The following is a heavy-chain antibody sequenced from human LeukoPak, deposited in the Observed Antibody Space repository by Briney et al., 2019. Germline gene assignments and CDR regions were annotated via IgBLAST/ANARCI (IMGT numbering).Heavy chain of an antibody. CDR1: GGSISSGNYY. J-gene: IGHJ5*02. Sequence: SETLSLTCTVSGGSISSGNYYWSWIRQLPGQGLEWLGFIYHSGTTYYNQSLKSRVTMSLDTSKNQFSLKLGSVTATDTAVYYCARARITIKPSWFDPWGQGTLVTVSS. CDR2: IYHSGTT. CDR3: ARARITIKPSWFDP. V-gene: IGHV4-31*03. D-gene: IGHD5-24*01.